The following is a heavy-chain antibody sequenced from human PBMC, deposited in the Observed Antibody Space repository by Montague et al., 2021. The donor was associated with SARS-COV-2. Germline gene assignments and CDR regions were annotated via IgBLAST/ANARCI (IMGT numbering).Heavy chain of an antibody. Sequence: PALVKPTQTLTLTCTFSGFSLSTRGTCVSWIRQPPGKALEWLASIDWDDDTSYSTSLKTRLTISKDTSKNQVVLTMTNMDPVDTATCYCARTYGSGRGVDLWGRGTLVSVSA. CDR2: IDWDDDT. D-gene: IGHD3-10*01. CDR3: ARTYGSGRGVDL. J-gene: IGHJ2*01. CDR1: GFSLSTRGTC. V-gene: IGHV2-70*11.